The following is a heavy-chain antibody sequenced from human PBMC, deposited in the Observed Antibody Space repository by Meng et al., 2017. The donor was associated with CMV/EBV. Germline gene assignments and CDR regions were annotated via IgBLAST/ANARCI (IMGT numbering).Heavy chain of an antibody. CDR1: GFTFDDYA. J-gene: IGHJ4*02. CDR2: ISWNSGSI. CDR3: AKGVYSNYDEPFDY. V-gene: IGHV3-9*03. Sequence: SLIISCAASGFTFDDYAMHWVRQGPGKGLEWVSGISWNSGSIVYADSVKGRFTISRDNAKNSLYLQMNRLRDEDMALYHCAKGVYSNYDEPFDYWGQGILVTVSS. D-gene: IGHD4-11*01.